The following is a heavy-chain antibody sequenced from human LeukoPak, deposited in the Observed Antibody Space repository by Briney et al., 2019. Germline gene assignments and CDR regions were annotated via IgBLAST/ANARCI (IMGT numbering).Heavy chain of an antibody. CDR3: ARGNYGDYGFDP. CDR2: IYYSGST. V-gene: IGHV4-39*01. J-gene: IGHJ5*02. Sequence: PSETLSLTCTVSGGSISSGDYYWSWIRQPPGKGLEWIGSIYYSGSTYYNPSLKSRVTISVDTSKNQFSLKLSSVTAADTAVYYCARGNYGDYGFDPWGQGTLVTVSS. D-gene: IGHD4-17*01. CDR1: GGSISSGDYY.